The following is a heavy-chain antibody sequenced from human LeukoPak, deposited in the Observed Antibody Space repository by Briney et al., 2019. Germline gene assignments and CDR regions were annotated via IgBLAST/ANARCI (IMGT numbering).Heavy chain of an antibody. CDR3: AKGEGLPIPDY. CDR1: GLTFHGHA. CDR2: ISGSGGST. J-gene: IGHJ4*02. D-gene: IGHD2-21*01. Sequence: GWSLRPSCAASGLTFHGHAMGWVRQTPGKGLKWVSAISGSGGSTHYADSVKGRFTISRDNSKNTLYLQMNSLRAEDTAVYYCAKGEGLPIPDYWGQGTLVTVSS. V-gene: IGHV3-23*01.